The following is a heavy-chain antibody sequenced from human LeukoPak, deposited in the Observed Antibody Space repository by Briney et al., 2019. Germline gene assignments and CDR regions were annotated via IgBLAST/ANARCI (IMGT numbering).Heavy chain of an antibody. J-gene: IGHJ5*02. CDR2: INSDGRST. V-gene: IGHV3-74*01. CDR1: GFTFSRYW. CDR3: ARAPKFRLVGVPKGPFDP. Sequence: GGSLRLSCVASGFTFSRYWMHWVRQAPGKGLVWVSRINSDGRSTNYADSVKGRFSISRDNAKNSLYLQMNSLRAEDTAVYYCARAPKFRLVGVPKGPFDPWGQGTLVTVSS. D-gene: IGHD1-26*01.